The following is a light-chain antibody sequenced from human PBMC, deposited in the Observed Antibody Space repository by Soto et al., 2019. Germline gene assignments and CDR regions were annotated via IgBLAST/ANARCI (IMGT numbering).Light chain of an antibody. V-gene: IGKV1-13*02. Sequence: GERVTITCRASQDIRGALAWYQQKPGKAPKILIYDVSTLESGVPSRFSGSSSGTDFTLTISSLQPVDFATYYCQQFNSYPITFGQGTRLEIK. J-gene: IGKJ5*01. CDR2: DVS. CDR3: QQFNSYPIT. CDR1: QDIRGA.